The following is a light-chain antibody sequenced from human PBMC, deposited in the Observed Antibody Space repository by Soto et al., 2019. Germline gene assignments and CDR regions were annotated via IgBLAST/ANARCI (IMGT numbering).Light chain of an antibody. CDR2: YDT. V-gene: IGLV3-21*04. CDR1: NIGTKS. J-gene: IGLJ3*02. CDR3: QVWDSSSDHVV. Sequence: SYELTQPPSVSVAPGKTARITCGGNNIGTKSVHWYQQKPGQAPVLVINYDTDRPSGIPERFSGSNSGNTATLTISRVEAGDEADYYCQVWDSSSDHVVFGGGTKLTVL.